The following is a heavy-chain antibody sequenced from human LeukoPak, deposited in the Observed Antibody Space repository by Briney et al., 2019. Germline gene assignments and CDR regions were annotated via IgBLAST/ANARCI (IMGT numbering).Heavy chain of an antibody. CDR1: GGTFSSYA. J-gene: IGHJ3*02. D-gene: IGHD3-3*01. CDR3: AQRLPARFLATGAFDI. CDR2: IIPIFGTA. V-gene: IGHV1-69*13. Sequence: SVKVSCKASGGTFSSYAISWVRQAPGQGLEWMGGIIPIFGTANYAQKFQGRVTITADESTSTAYMELSSLRSEDTAVYYCAQRLPARFLATGAFDIWGQGTMVTVSS.